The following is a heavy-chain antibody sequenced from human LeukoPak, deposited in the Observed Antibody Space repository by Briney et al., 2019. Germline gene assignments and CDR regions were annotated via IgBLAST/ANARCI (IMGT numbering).Heavy chain of an antibody. D-gene: IGHD4-17*01. CDR2: IYYSGST. CDR3: ARLDYGDHDY. Sequence: SETLSLTCTVSGGSISSGGYYWGWIRQPPGKGLEWIGSIYYSGSTYYNPSLKSRVTISVDTSKNQLSLKLSSVTATDTAVYYCARLDYGDHDYWGQGTLVTVSS. J-gene: IGHJ4*02. V-gene: IGHV4-39*01. CDR1: GGSISSGGYY.